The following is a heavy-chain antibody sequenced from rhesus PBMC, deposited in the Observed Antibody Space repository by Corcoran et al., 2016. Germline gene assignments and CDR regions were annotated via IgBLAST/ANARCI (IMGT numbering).Heavy chain of an antibody. D-gene: IGHD3-34*01. Sequence: EVQLVESGGGLAKPGGSLRPSCAASGFTFSDSTMHGVRQALGKGLDWVSAIRSGGSTDYADSVKGRFTISRDNSKNTLSLQMSSLRPEDTAVYYCAREFWGDVHWGQGVLVTVSS. V-gene: IGHV3-103*01. CDR2: IRSGGST. J-gene: IGHJ4*01. CDR1: GFTFSDST. CDR3: AREFWGDVH.